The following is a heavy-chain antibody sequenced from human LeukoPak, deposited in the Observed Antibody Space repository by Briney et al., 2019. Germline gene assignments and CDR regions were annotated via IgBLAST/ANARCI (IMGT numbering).Heavy chain of an antibody. CDR1: GYTFTGYY. J-gene: IGHJ5*02. CDR2: INPNSGGT. V-gene: IGHV1-2*02. D-gene: IGHD3-22*01. Sequence: ASVKVSCKASGYTFTGYYMHWVRQAPGQGLEWMGWINPNSGGTNYAQKFQGRVTMTRDTFISTAYMELSRLRSDDTAVYYCARAIIYDSSEFDPWGQGTLVTVSS. CDR3: ARAIIYDSSEFDP.